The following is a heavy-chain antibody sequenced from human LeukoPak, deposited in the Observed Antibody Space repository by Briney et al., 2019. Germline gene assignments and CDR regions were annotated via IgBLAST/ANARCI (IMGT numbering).Heavy chain of an antibody. Sequence: GASVKVSCKASGYTFTSYAMHWVRQAPGQRLEWMGWINAGNGNTKYSQKFQGRVTITRDTSASTAYMELSSLRSEDTAVYYRARDLYCSGGSCYYLDYWGQGTLVTVSS. CDR2: INAGNGNT. V-gene: IGHV1-3*01. J-gene: IGHJ4*02. D-gene: IGHD2-15*01. CDR1: GYTFTSYA. CDR3: ARDLYCSGGSCYYLDY.